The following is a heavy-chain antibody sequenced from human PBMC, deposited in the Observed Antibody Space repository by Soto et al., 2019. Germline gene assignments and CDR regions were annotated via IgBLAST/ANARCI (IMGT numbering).Heavy chain of an antibody. Sequence: ASVKVSCKASGYTFTSYNINWVRQATGQGLEWMGWMSPNSGNTGYAQKFQGRVTMTRNTSISTAYMELSSLRSEDTAVYYCARRGWGFVETQYYYYYFMDGWGKGTSVTVSS. CDR3: ARRGWGFVETQYYYYYFMDG. CDR1: GYTFTSYN. J-gene: IGHJ6*03. CDR2: MSPNSGNT. V-gene: IGHV1-8*01. D-gene: IGHD3-10*01.